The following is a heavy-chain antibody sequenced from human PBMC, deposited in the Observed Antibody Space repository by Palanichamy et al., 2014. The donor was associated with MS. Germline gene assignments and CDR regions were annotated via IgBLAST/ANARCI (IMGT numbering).Heavy chain of an antibody. D-gene: IGHD3-16*01. J-gene: IGHJ4*02. CDR2: IYSGGST. CDR1: GFTVSNNY. CDR3: ARLERGTATAFDY. Sequence: EVQLVESGGGLIQPGGSLRLSCAASGFTVSNNYMSWVRQAPGKGLEWVSIIYSGGSTYYADSVKGRFTISRDSSKNTLYLQVNSPRAEDTAVYYCARLERGTATAFDYWGQGTLVTVSS. V-gene: IGHV3-53*01.